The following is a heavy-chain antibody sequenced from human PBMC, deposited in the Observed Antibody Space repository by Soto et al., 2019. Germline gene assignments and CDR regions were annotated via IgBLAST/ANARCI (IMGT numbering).Heavy chain of an antibody. CDR1: GFTLSRYA. D-gene: IGHD3-10*01. J-gene: IGHJ6*02. V-gene: IGHV3-23*01. CDR3: AKDGKMRTKVWFPTGYGMDV. Sequence: VGSLRLSFADSGFTLSRYAINWVLQAPLRGLYRIAGISVSGDNTSYVESVRVRFTVYRDNSKNTLYLQMNNLRAEDTALYYCAKDGKMRTKVWFPTGYGMDVWAQGTTVTVSS. CDR2: ISVSGDNT.